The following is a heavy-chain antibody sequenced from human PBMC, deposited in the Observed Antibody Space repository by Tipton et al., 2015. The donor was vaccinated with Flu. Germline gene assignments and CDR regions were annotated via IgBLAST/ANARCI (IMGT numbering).Heavy chain of an antibody. V-gene: IGHV4-4*07. CDR3: ARERRGGWPFYDAFDF. D-gene: IGHD6-19*01. Sequence: TLSLTCSVSGDSIGSDYYWSWIRQPAGKGLEWIGRIYMGGRTNYNPSLKSRVTMSVDLFKNQISLRLSSVTAADTAVYYCARERRGGWPFYDAFDFWGQGTTVTVSS. J-gene: IGHJ3*01. CDR2: IYMGGRT. CDR1: GDSIGSDYY.